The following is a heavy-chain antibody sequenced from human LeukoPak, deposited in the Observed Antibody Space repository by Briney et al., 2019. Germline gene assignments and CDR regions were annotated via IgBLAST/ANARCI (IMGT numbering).Heavy chain of an antibody. CDR2: INPNSGAT. V-gene: IGHV1-2*02. Sequence: ASVKVSCKASGYTFTINYIHWARQAPGQGLEWMGWINPNSGATNYAQKFQGRVIMTRDTSISTAYMELSRLRSDDTAVYYCARGLTAMVRGVNEWFDPWGQGTLVTVSS. CDR3: ARGLTAMVRGVNEWFDP. CDR1: GYTFTINY. D-gene: IGHD3-10*01. J-gene: IGHJ5*02.